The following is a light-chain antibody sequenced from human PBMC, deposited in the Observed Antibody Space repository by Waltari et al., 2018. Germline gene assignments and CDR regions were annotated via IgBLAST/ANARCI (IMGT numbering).Light chain of an antibody. Sequence: DIVLTQSPGTLSLSPGERASLSCRASQSVSSGYLAWYQQKAGQAPRLLIYSVSSRATGIPARFSGSGSGTDFTLSISRLEPEDFAVYYCHQYGSPGWTFGQGTKVEIK. CDR3: HQYGSPGWT. CDR1: QSVSSGY. CDR2: SVS. J-gene: IGKJ1*01. V-gene: IGKV3-20*01.